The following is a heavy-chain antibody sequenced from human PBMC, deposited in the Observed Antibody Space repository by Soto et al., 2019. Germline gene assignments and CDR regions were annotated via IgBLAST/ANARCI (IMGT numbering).Heavy chain of an antibody. CDR1: GYTFTTYP. CDR2: INVGNGKT. V-gene: IGHV1-3*01. J-gene: IGHJ4*02. D-gene: IGHD3-10*01. CDR3: ARDDNMAGEDY. Sequence: QVQLVQSGAEVKKPGASVKVSCKASGYTFTTYPMHWVRQTPGQRLEWMGWINVGNGKTTYSQKFQGRVTITRDTSASTVYMELSSLTSEDTAVYYCARDDNMAGEDYWGQGTLVTVSS.